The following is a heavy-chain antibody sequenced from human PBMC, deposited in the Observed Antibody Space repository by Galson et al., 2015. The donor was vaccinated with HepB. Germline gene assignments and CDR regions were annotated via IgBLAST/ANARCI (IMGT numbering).Heavy chain of an antibody. CDR3: ARGKYYDILTGYYEYYGMDV. CDR1: GGSITNYY. D-gene: IGHD3-9*01. J-gene: IGHJ6*02. V-gene: IGHV4-59*01. Sequence: ETLSLTCTVSGGSITNYYWNWIRQPPGKGLEYIGYIYYSGSTNYNPSLKSRVTISVDTSKNQFSLKLNSVTAAGTAVYYCARGKYYDILTGYYEYYGMDVWGQGTTVTVSS. CDR2: IYYSGST.